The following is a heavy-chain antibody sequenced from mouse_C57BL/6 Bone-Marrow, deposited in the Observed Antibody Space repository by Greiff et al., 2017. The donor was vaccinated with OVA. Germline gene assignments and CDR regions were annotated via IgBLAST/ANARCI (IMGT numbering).Heavy chain of an antibody. CDR1: GYTFTSYW. CDR3: AREGLRGVDY. Sequence: QVQLQQSGAELVMPGASVKLSCKASGYTFTSYWMHWVKQRPGQGLEWIGEIDPSDSYTNYNQKFKGKSTLTVDKSSSTAYMQLSSLTSEDSAGYYCAREGLRGVDYWGQGTSVTVSS. J-gene: IGHJ4*01. CDR2: IDPSDSYT. V-gene: IGHV1-69*01. D-gene: IGHD2-4*01.